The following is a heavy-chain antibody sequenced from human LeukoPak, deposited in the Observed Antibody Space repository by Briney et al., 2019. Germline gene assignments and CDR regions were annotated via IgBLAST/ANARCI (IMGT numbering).Heavy chain of an antibody. D-gene: IGHD4/OR15-4a*01. CDR3: ASGLQDDGGNRNDFDY. V-gene: IGHV3-7*01. CDR1: GFTFSSYW. CDR2: INQDGSEK. Sequence: PGGSLRLSWAASGFTFSSYWMSWVRQAPGKGLEWVANINQDGSEKYYVDSVKGRFTISRDNAKNSLYLQMNILRAEDTALYYCASGLQDDGGNRNDFDYWGQGTLVTVSS. J-gene: IGHJ4*02.